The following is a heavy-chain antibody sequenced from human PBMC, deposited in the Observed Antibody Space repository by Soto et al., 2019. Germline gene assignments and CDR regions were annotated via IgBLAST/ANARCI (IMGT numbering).Heavy chain of an antibody. CDR1: GLTFSTHA. Sequence: TGGSLRLSCAASGLTFSTHAMSWVRQAPGKGVEWVSSISSGGTTTFYAASVEGRFTISRDQSKNTLYLQMNSLRADDTAVYYCAREGGSIGGWFGRKFDSWGQGTQVTVSS. D-gene: IGHD6-19*01. CDR3: AREGGSIGGWFGRKFDS. V-gene: IGHV3-23*01. CDR2: ISSGGTTT. J-gene: IGHJ4*02.